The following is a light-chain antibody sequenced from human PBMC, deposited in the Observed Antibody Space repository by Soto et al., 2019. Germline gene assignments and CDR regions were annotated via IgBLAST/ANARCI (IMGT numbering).Light chain of an antibody. J-gene: IGLJ1*01. CDR2: EIS. CDR3: NSYTSSTAYV. CDR1: SSDVGRYNY. V-gene: IGLV2-14*01. Sequence: QSVLTQPASVSGSPGQSITISCTGTSSDVGRYNYVSWYQQYPGKAPKLMIYEISNRPSGVSIRFSGSKSGNTASLTISGLQAEDEADYYCNSYTSSTAYVCGTGTKVTVL.